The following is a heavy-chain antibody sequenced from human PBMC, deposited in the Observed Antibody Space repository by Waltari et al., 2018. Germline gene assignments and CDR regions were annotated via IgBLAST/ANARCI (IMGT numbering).Heavy chain of an antibody. D-gene: IGHD5-18*01. CDR3: ARVGYSYGLPIFDY. J-gene: IGHJ4*02. CDR2: INHSGST. Sequence: QLQLHQCGAGLLTPSETLSRTCADSGGHFSGYDWTRLTQPPGKWREWIGEINHSGSTNYNPSLKSRVTISVDTSKNQFSLKLSSVTAADTAVYYCARVGYSYGLPIFDYWGQGTLVTVSS. CDR1: GGHFSGYD. V-gene: IGHV4-34*01.